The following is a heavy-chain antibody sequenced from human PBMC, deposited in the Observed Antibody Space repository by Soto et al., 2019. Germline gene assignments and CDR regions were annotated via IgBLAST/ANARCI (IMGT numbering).Heavy chain of an antibody. D-gene: IGHD3-10*01. CDR1: GGSIIGFY. CDR3: ARVGGGVGTPGREP. CDR2: IYSSGNT. V-gene: IGHV4-4*07. Sequence: PETLYITFPVSGGSIIGFYWRWIRQPAGKGLEWIGRIYSSGNTNYNPSLKSRVTMSVDTSKNQVSLILTSVTAADTAVYYCARVGGGVGTPGREPWGQGSPVT. J-gene: IGHJ5*02.